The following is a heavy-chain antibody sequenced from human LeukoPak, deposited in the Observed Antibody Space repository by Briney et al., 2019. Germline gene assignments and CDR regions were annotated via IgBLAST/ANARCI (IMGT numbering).Heavy chain of an antibody. CDR2: ISYDGSDK. Sequence: PGGSLRLSCAASGFIFSTYGMHWVRQAPGKGLEWVAVISYDGSDKYYADSVKGRFTISRDNSKNTLYLQMNSLGPEDSAVYHCEKDLLRYSGRYSLDSWGQGTLVTVSS. CDR3: EKDLLRYSGRYSLDS. D-gene: IGHD1-26*01. V-gene: IGHV3-30*18. J-gene: IGHJ4*02. CDR1: GFIFSTYG.